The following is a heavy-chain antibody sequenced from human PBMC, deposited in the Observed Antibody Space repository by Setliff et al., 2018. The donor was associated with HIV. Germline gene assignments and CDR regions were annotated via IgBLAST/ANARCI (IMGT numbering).Heavy chain of an antibody. J-gene: IGHJ3*02. D-gene: IGHD1-26*01. CDR1: GGTFSSYA. V-gene: IGHV1-69*13. CDR3: GVGTLRGTFHI. Sequence: ASVKVSCKASGGTFSSYAISWVRQAPGQGLEWMGGIIPIFGTANYAQKFQGRVTITADESTSTAYMELSSLRSEDTAVYYCGVGTLRGTFHIWGQGTQVTVSS. CDR2: IIPIFGTA.